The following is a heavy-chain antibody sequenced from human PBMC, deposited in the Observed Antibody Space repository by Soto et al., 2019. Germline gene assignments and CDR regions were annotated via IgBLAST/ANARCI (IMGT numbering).Heavy chain of an antibody. V-gene: IGHV6-1*01. CDR1: GDSVSSNSAA. J-gene: IGHJ5*02. CDR3: ARSSYSSGWYGVTRSYNWLDP. Sequence: SQTLSLTCAISGDSVSSNSAAWNWIRQSPSRGLEWLGRTYYRSKWYNDYAVSVKSRITINPDTSKNQFSLQLNSVTPEDTAVYYCARSSYSSGWYGVTRSYNWLDPWGQGTLVTVSS. CDR2: TYYRSKWYN. D-gene: IGHD6-19*01.